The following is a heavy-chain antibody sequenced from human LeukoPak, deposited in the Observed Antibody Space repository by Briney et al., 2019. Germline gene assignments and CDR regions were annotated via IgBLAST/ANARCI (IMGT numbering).Heavy chain of an antibody. Sequence: PSETLSLTCTVSGGSISSYYWSWIQQPPGKGLEWIGYVYYSGSTNYNPSLKSRVTISVDTSKNHFSLKLSSVTAADTAVYYCARSSGSYYYYYGMDVWGQGTTVTVS. D-gene: IGHD1-26*01. J-gene: IGHJ6*02. CDR3: ARSSGSYYYYYGMDV. CDR2: VYYSGST. V-gene: IGHV4-59*08. CDR1: GGSISSYY.